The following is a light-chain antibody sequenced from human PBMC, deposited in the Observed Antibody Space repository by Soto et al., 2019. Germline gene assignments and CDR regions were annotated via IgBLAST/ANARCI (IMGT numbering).Light chain of an antibody. CDR2: STN. V-gene: IGLV8-61*01. Sequence: QTVVSQEPSFSVSPGETVTLTCGLTSASVLTSYYPSWYQQTPGQAPRTLIYSTNIRSYGVPDRFSGSILGNKAALTITGAQADDESDYYCALYVGSGTVVFGGGTKLTVL. CDR1: SASVLTSYY. J-gene: IGLJ2*01. CDR3: ALYVGSGTVV.